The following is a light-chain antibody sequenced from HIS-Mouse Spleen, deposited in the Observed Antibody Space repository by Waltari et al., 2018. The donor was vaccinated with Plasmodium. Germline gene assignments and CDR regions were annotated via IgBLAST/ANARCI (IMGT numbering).Light chain of an antibody. CDR1: SDINVGSYN. CDR3: MIWPSNASGV. Sequence: QPVLTQPPSSSASPGESARLTCTLPSDINVGSYNIYWYQQKSGSPPRYLLYYYSYSDKCQGAGGPSRFAGSKDASANTGILLISGLQSEDEADYYCMIWPSNASGVFGGGTKLTVL. CDR2: YYSYSDK. J-gene: IGLJ3*02. V-gene: IGLV5-37*01.